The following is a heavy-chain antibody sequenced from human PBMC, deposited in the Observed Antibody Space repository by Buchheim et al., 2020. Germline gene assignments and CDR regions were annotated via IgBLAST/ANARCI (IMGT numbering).Heavy chain of an antibody. CDR1: GYRFTDYY. D-gene: IGHD3-10*01. CDR2: IDPNRGDT. CDR3: AREVTLVAGYGKPLGY. Sequence: QVQLVQSGAEVKEPGTSVKLSCQTSGYRFTDYYMHWMRQAPGQGLEWMGWIDPNRGDTNYPQKFQGRVTMTRDTSISAVYVELRGLTFDDTALYYCAREVTLVAGYGKPLGYWGQGTL. J-gene: IGHJ4*02. V-gene: IGHV1-2*02.